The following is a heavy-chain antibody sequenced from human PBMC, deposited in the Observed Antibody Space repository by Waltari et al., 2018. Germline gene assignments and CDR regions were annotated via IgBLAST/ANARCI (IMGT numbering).Heavy chain of an antibody. CDR2: IWYDGSNK. CDR3: TRGDSGSYFGQAFDI. D-gene: IGHD1-26*01. CDR1: GFTVSSNY. V-gene: IGHV3-33*08. Sequence: VQLVESGGGLIQPGGSLRLSCAASGFTVSSNYMSWVRQAPGKGLEWVAVIWYDGSNKYYADSVKGRFTISRDNSKNTLYLQMNSLRAEDTAMYYCTRGDSGSYFGQAFDIWGQGTMVTVSS. J-gene: IGHJ3*02.